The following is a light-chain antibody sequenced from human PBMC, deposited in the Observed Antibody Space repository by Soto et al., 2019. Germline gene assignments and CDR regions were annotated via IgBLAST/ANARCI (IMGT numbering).Light chain of an antibody. Sequence: EIVMTQSPATLSVSPGERATLSCRASQSVNSKLAWYQQKPGRAPRLLIYGASTRATGIPDGFSGSGSGTDFTLTISRLEPEDFAVYYCRQYGRSPWTFGQGTKVDIK. CDR2: GAS. CDR1: QSVNSK. CDR3: RQYGRSPWT. J-gene: IGKJ1*01. V-gene: IGKV3-20*01.